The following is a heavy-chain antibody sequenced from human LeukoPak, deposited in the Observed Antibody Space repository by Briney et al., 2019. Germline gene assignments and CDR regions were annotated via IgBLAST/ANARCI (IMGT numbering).Heavy chain of an antibody. CDR3: ARTRAAATDAFDI. CDR1: GGTFSSYA. Sequence: SVKVSCKASGGTFSSYAISWVRQAPGQGLEWMGGIIPIFGTANYAQKFQGRVTITADKSTSTAYMELSSLRSEDTAVYYCARTRAAATDAFDIWGQGTMVTVSA. J-gene: IGHJ3*02. CDR2: IIPIFGTA. D-gene: IGHD6-13*01. V-gene: IGHV1-69*06.